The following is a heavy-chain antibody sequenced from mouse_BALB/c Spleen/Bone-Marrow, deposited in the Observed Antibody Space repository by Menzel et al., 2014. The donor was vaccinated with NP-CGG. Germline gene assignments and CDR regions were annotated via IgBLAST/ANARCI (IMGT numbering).Heavy chain of an antibody. CDR1: GFNIKDTY. CDR3: ARGGTTATWYFDV. Sequence: VQLQQSGAELVKPGASVKLSCTASGFNIKDTYMHWVKQRPEQGLEWIGRIDPANGNTKYDPKFQGKATITADTSSNTAYLQLISLTSEVTAVYYCARGGTTATWYFDVWGAGTTVTVSS. J-gene: IGHJ1*01. D-gene: IGHD1-2*01. V-gene: IGHV14-3*02. CDR2: IDPANGNT.